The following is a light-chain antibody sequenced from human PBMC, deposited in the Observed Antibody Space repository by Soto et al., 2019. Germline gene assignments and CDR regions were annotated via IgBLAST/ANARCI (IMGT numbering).Light chain of an antibody. V-gene: IGKV3-11*01. CDR3: QQRSNWPRT. CDR2: DAS. CDR1: QSVSSY. Sequence: EIVLTQSPATLSLSPGARATLSCRASQSVSSYLAWYQQKPGQAPRLLIYDASNRATGIPARFSGSGSGTDFTLTISSLEPEDFAVYYCQQRSNWPRTFGQGTKVDI. J-gene: IGKJ1*01.